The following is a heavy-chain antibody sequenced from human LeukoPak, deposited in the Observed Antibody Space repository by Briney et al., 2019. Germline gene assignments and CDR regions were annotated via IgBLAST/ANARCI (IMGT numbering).Heavy chain of an antibody. J-gene: IGHJ4*02. V-gene: IGHV3-74*01. CDR3: ASGAPIDY. Sequence: GGSLRLSCAASGFTFSNTWMYWVRQGPGKGLVWVPRIYNDEASATYADSVKGRFTISRDNAKNTLYLQMDSLRVDDTAVYYCASGAPIDYWGQGTLVTVSS. CDR2: IYNDEASA. CDR1: GFTFSNTW. D-gene: IGHD3-16*01.